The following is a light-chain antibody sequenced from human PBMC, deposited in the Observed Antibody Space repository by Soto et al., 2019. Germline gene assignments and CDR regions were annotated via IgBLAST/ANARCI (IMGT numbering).Light chain of an antibody. CDR1: QSIRSW. CDR2: KAS. V-gene: IGKV1-5*03. Sequence: DIQMTQSPSTLPASVGDRVTITCRASQSIRSWLAWYQQKPGKAPKLLIYKASRSESGVPSRFSGSGSGTEFTLTISSLQPDDFATYYCQQYNSYPWKFGQGTKVEIK. CDR3: QQYNSYPWK. J-gene: IGKJ1*01.